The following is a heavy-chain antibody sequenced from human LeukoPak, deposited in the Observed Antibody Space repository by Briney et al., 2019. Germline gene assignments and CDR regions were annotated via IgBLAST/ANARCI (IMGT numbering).Heavy chain of an antibody. Sequence: SGGSLRLPCAASGFTFSSYSMSWVRQAPGKGLEWVSVISGSGTGTNYADSVKGRFTISRDNSKNTLNLQMHTVRVEDTAVYYCARDQNWEEAYWGQGTLVTVSS. CDR1: GFTFSSYS. CDR3: ARDQNWEEAY. D-gene: IGHD7-27*01. CDR2: ISGSGTGT. J-gene: IGHJ4*02. V-gene: IGHV3-23*01.